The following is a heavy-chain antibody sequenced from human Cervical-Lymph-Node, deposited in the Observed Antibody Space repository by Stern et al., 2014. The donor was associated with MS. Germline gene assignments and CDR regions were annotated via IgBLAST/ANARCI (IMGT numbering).Heavy chain of an antibody. Sequence: EVHLVESGGGLVKPGGSLRLSCAASGFTFSTHAVTWVRQAPGKGLEWVSSISSSSSYIYYADSVKGRFTISRDNARNSLYLQMNSLRVDDTAVYYCLRDGRDYWGQGTLVTVSS. D-gene: IGHD1-26*01. V-gene: IGHV3-21*01. CDR2: ISSSSSYI. CDR3: LRDGRDY. CDR1: GFTFSTHA. J-gene: IGHJ4*02.